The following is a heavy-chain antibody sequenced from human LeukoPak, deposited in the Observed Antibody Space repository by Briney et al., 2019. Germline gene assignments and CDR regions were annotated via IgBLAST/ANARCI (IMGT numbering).Heavy chain of an antibody. D-gene: IGHD2-2*01. Sequence: GGSLGLSCAASGFTFNNYWMGWVRQAPGKGLEWVSYISSSSSTVYYADSVKGRFTISRDKAKNSLYLQVNSLRAEDTAVYYCARGGYCSSTTCYLSDAFDIWGQGTMVTVSS. CDR2: ISSSSSTV. CDR1: GFTFNNYW. J-gene: IGHJ3*02. CDR3: ARGGYCSSTTCYLSDAFDI. V-gene: IGHV3-48*01.